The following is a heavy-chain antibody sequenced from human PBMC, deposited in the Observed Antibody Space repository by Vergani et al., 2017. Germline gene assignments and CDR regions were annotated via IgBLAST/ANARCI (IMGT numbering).Heavy chain of an antibody. D-gene: IGHD3-9*01. CDR1: GGSISSSNW. CDR3: TRDGPYYDILTGPYYFDY. V-gene: IGHV3-49*02. CDR2: IRSKAYGGTT. Sequence: VQLQESGPGLVKPPQTLSLTCAVSGGSISSSNWWSWVRQAPGKGLEWVGFIRSKAYGGTTEYAASVKGRFTISREDSKSIAYLQMNSLKTEDTAVYYCTRDGPYYDILTGPYYFDYWGQGTLVTVSS. J-gene: IGHJ4*02.